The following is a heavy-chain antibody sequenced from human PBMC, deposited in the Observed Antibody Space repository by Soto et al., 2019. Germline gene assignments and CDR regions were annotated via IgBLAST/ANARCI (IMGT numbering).Heavy chain of an antibody. D-gene: IGHD3-10*01. CDR2: IYYSGST. J-gene: IGHJ6*02. CDR1: GGSISSGGYY. CDR3: ARDLRARGFGELEEGGYYYYGMDV. V-gene: IGHV4-31*03. Sequence: TSETLSLTCTVSGGSISSGGYYWSWIRQHPGKGLEWIGYIYYSGSTYYNPSVKSRVAISVDTSKNQFSLKLSSVTAAATAVYYCARDLRARGFGELEEGGYYYYGMDVWGQGTTVTVSS.